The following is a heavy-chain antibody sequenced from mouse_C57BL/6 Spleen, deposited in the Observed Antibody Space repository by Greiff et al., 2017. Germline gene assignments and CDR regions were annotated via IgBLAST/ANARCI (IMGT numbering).Heavy chain of an antibody. J-gene: IGHJ2*01. CDR1: GFTFSDYY. D-gene: IGHD4-1*01. V-gene: IGHV5-16*01. CDR2: INYDGSST. CDR3: ARGRTGSYFDY. Sequence: EVKLMESEGGLVQPGSSMKLSCTASGFTFSDYYMAWVRQVPEKGLEWVANINYDGSSTYYLDSLKSRFIISRDNAKNILYLQMSSLKSEDTATYYCARGRTGSYFDYWGQGTTLTVSS.